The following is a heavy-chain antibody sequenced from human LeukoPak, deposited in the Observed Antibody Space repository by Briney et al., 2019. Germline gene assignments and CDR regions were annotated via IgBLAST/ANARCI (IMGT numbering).Heavy chain of an antibody. CDR3: AKGGIYYYDSSGPDY. V-gene: IGHV3-23*01. Sequence: PGGSLRLSCAASGFTFDDYGMSWVRQAPGKGLEWVSAISGSGGSTYYADSVKGRFTISRDNSKNTLYLQMNSLRAEDTAVYYCAKGGIYYYDSSGPDYWGQGTLVTVSS. J-gene: IGHJ4*02. CDR1: GFTFDDYG. D-gene: IGHD3-22*01. CDR2: ISGSGGST.